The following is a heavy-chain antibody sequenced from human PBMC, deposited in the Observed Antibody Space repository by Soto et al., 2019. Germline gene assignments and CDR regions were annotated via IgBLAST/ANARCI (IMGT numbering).Heavy chain of an antibody. Sequence: SETLSLTCAVYGGSFSGYYWSWIRQPPGKGLEWIGEINHSGSTNYNPSLKSRVTISVDTSKNQFSLKLSSVTAADTAVYYCAVRMVATPNDYWGQGTLVTVSS. D-gene: IGHD5-12*01. CDR2: INHSGST. V-gene: IGHV4-34*01. CDR1: GGSFSGYY. CDR3: AVRMVATPNDY. J-gene: IGHJ4*02.